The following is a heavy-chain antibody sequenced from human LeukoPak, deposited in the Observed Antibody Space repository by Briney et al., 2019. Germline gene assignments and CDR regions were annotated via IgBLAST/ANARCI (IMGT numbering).Heavy chain of an antibody. CDR3: ARIWAEFQLFSDF. CDR1: GYTFNSYL. Sequence: GSVTVSCKASGYTFNSYLISWVRQVPGQGLEWMGWIKGHNGNTDYEQKFKDTVTLTTDTSTSTAYMELRSLPSDDTAVYYCARIWAEFQLFSDFWGQETLVTVPP. J-gene: IGHJ4*02. D-gene: IGHD3-10*01. V-gene: IGHV1-18*01. CDR2: IKGHNGNT.